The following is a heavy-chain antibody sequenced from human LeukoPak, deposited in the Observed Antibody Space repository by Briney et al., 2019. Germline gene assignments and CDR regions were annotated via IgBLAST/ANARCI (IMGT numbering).Heavy chain of an antibody. J-gene: IGHJ4*02. V-gene: IGHV3-9*01. CDR3: AKSFVWLLGYFAY. CDR2: ISSNSGTI. D-gene: IGHD3-9*01. Sequence: PGGSLRLSCAASGFTFSDYAMHWVRQAPGKGLEWVSGISSNSGTIGYAASVKGRFTTSRDNAKHSLYLQMNSLRAEHTALYYCAKSFVWLLGYFAYWGQGTLVTVSS. CDR1: GFTFSDYA.